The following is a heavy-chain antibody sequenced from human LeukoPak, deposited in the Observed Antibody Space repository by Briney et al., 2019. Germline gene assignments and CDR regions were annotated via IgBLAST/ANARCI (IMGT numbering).Heavy chain of an antibody. D-gene: IGHD3-10*01. CDR2: ISSSSRYL. V-gene: IGHV3-21*01. Sequence: GGSLRLSCAASGFTFRSYSMNWVRQAPGKGLEWVSSISSSSRYLDYADSVKGRFTISRDNAKNSLYLQMNSLRAEDTAVYYCARGRITMVRGANFDYWGQGTLVTVSS. CDR1: GFTFRSYS. J-gene: IGHJ4*02. CDR3: ARGRITMVRGANFDY.